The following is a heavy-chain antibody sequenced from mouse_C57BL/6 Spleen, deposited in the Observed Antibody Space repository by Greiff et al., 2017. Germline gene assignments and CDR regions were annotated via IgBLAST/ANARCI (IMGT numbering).Heavy chain of an antibody. CDR2: IDPSDSYT. V-gene: IGHV1-69*01. CDR3: ARARDGYGYFDV. Sequence: VQLQQPGAELVMPGASVKLSCKASGYTFTSYWMHWVKQRPGQGLEWIGDIDPSDSYTNYNQKFKGKSTLTVDKSSSSAYMQLSSLTSEDSAVYYSARARDGYGYFDVWGPGTTLTVSS. J-gene: IGHJ1*01. CDR1: GYTFTSYW. D-gene: IGHD2-3*01.